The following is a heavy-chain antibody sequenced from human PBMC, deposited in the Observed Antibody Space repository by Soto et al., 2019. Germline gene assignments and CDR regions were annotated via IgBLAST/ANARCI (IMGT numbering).Heavy chain of an antibody. D-gene: IGHD6-19*01. CDR1: GGSISSGGYY. CDR3: ARGSRYSSSYDWFDP. Sequence: PSETLSLTCTVSGGSISSGGYYWSWIRQPPGKGLEWIGYIHYSGRTYYNPSLKSRIIMSVDTSKNQFSLKLSSVTAADTAVYYCARGSRYSSSYDWFDPWGQGTLMTV. J-gene: IGHJ5*02. V-gene: IGHV4-30-4*01. CDR2: IHYSGRT.